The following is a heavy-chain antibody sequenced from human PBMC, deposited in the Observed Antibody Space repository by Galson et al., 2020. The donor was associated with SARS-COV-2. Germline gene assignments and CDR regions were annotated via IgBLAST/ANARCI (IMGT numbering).Heavy chain of an antibody. CDR2: IFPNDEK. CDR1: GFSLSNARMG. Sequence: ESGPTLVKPTETLTLTCTVSGFSLSNARMGGSWIRQPPGKALEWLAHIFPNDEKSYSTSLKSRLTISKDTSKSQVGLTMTNMDPVDTATYYCARTPKEVTIFGVVYYGMDVWCQGTTVTVSS. CDR3: ARTPKEVTIFGVVYYGMDV. V-gene: IGHV2-26*01. J-gene: IGHJ6*02. D-gene: IGHD3-3*01.